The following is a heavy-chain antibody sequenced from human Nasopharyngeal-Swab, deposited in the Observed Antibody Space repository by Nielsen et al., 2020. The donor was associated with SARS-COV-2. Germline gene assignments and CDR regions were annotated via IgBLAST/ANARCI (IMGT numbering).Heavy chain of an antibody. CDR1: GYTFTSYV. V-gene: IGHV7-4-1*02. D-gene: IGHD1-1*01. J-gene: IGHJ4*02. CDR2: ISPKTGAT. CDR3: AREDQEYANIWIDY. Sequence: ASVKVSCKASGYTFTSYVLNWVRQAPGQGPEYIGWISPKTGATTYAQAFTGSFVITLDTSVSTTYLQISSLKADDTAVYYCAREDQEYANIWIDYWGQGTQVTVSS.